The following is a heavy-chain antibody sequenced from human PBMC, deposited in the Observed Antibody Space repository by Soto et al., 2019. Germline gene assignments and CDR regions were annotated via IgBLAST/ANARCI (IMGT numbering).Heavy chain of an antibody. D-gene: IGHD3-10*01. CDR1: GYTFTSYG. J-gene: IGHJ6*03. CDR2: XSXXNGNT. V-gene: IGHV1-18*01. CDR3: ARSEYYYGSGSYSNDYYYYMDV. Sequence: ASVKXSCKASGYTFTSYGXXXXXXAPGQGLDGMGWXSXXNGNTNISQKLQGRVTMTTETSTSTAYMELRSLRSDDTAVYYCARSEYYYGSGSYSNDYYYYMDVWGKGTTATVSS.